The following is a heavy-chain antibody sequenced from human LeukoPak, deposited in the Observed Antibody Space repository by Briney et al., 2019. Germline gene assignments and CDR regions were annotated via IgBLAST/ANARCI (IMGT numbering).Heavy chain of an antibody. D-gene: IGHD6-13*01. Sequence: ASVKVSCKASGYTFSTYDINWVRQATGQGLEWMGWMNPNSGNTGYAHKFQGRVTITWNTSISTAYMELSSLRSEDTAVYYCARGGYYSRSSRFHYWGQGTLVTVSS. J-gene: IGHJ4*02. V-gene: IGHV1-8*03. CDR2: MNPNSGNT. CDR1: GYTFSTYD. CDR3: ARGGYYSRSSRFHY.